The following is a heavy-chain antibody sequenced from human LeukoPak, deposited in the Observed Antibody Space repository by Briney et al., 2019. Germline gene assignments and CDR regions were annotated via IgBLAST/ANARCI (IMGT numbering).Heavy chain of an antibody. CDR1: GGSISSGGYS. CDR2: IYHSGST. V-gene: IGHV4-30-2*01. D-gene: IGHD1-26*01. Sequence: SQTLSLTCAVSGGSISSGGYSWSWIRQPPGKGLEWIGYIYHSGSTYYNPSLKSRVTISVDMSKNQFSLKLSSVTAADTAVYYCARVVGSYYAVAFFDYWGQGTLVTVSS. J-gene: IGHJ4*02. CDR3: ARVVGSYYAVAFFDY.